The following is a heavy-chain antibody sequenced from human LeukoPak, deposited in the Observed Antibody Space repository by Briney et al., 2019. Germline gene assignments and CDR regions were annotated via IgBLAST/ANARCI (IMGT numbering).Heavy chain of an antibody. CDR3: ARLRRTAFDY. V-gene: IGHV4-61*02. CDR2: IYTSGST. J-gene: IGHJ4*02. Sequence: PSETLSLTCTVSGGSISSGSYYWSWIRQPAGKGLEWIGRIYTSGSTNYNPSLKSRVTISVDTSKNQFSLKLSSVTAADTAVYYCARLRRTAFDYWGQGTLVTVSS. CDR1: GGSISSGSYY. D-gene: IGHD1-14*01.